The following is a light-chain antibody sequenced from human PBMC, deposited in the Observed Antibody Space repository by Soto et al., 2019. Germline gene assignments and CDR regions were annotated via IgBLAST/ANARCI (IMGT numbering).Light chain of an antibody. V-gene: IGKV1-13*02. CDR3: QQFNIYPIT. Sequence: AFQVTQSPSSLSASVGDRVTITCRASQDIRGALAWYQQKPGKAPKLLIYDVSTVQSGVPSRFSGRGSGTEFTLTITSLQPEDFATYYCQQFNIYPITFGQGTRLDI. CDR1: QDIRGA. J-gene: IGKJ5*01. CDR2: DVS.